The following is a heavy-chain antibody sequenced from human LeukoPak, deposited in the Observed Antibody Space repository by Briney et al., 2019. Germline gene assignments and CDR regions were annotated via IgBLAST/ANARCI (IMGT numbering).Heavy chain of an antibody. Sequence: SVKVSCKASGYTFTSYGISWVRQAPGQGLEWMGGIIPIFGTANYAQKFQGRVTITADESTSTAYMELSSLRSEDTAVYYCARDLVGTAMVNRALHYYGMDVWGQGTTVTVSS. CDR1: GYTFTSYG. CDR3: ARDLVGTAMVNRALHYYGMDV. V-gene: IGHV1-69*13. CDR2: IIPIFGTA. J-gene: IGHJ6*02. D-gene: IGHD5-18*01.